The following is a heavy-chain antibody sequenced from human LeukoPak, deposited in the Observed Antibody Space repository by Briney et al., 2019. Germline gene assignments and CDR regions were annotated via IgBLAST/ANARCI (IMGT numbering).Heavy chain of an antibody. D-gene: IGHD2-2*01. V-gene: IGHV3-74*01. Sequence: GGSLILSCAGSGFTFSSYWMYWVRQAPGKGLVWVSRINSDGSSTSYADSVKGRFTISRDNAKNTPYLQMNSLRAEDTAVYYCARLRMGYYFDYWGQGTLVTVSS. CDR2: INSDGSST. CDR3: ARLRMGYYFDY. CDR1: GFTFSSYW. J-gene: IGHJ4*02.